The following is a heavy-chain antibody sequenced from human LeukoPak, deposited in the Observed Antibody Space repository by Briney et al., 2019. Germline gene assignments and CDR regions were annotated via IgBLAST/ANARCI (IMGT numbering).Heavy chain of an antibody. CDR3: ARARITMVRGVWNYYYYMDV. J-gene: IGHJ6*03. V-gene: IGHV4-61*02. Sequence: SETLSLTCTVSSGSISTSNYYWSWIRQPAGKGLEWIGRIYTSGSTNYNPSLKSRVTISVDTSKNQFSLKLSSVTAADTAVYYCARARITMVRGVWNYYYYMDVWGKGTTVTISS. CDR1: SGSISTSNYY. CDR2: IYTSGST. D-gene: IGHD3-10*01.